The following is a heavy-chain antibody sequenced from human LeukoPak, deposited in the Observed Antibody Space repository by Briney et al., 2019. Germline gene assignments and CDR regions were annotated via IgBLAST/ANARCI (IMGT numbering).Heavy chain of an antibody. D-gene: IGHD2-15*01. CDR3: ARELGYCSGGSCYSFGSFDY. Sequence: GGSLRLSCAASGFTFSSNWMSRVRQAPEKGLEWVANIKQDGSEKYYVDSVKGRFTISRDNAKNSLYLQMNSLRAEDTAVYYCARELGYCSGGSCYSFGSFDYWGQGTLVTVSS. CDR2: IKQDGSEK. J-gene: IGHJ4*02. V-gene: IGHV3-7*01. CDR1: GFTFSSNW.